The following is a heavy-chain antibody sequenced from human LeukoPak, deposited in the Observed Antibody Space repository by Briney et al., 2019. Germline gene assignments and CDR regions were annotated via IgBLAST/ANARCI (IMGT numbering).Heavy chain of an antibody. CDR3: ARSPRGQQLVRDYYYGMDV. CDR1: GFTFSSYA. J-gene: IGHJ6*02. Sequence: GGSLRLSCAASGFTFSSYAMHWVRQAPGKGLEWVAVISYDGSNKYYADSVKGRFTISRDNSKNTLYLQMNSLRAEDTAVYYCARSPRGQQLVRDYYYGMDVWGQGTTVTVSS. CDR2: ISYDGSNK. V-gene: IGHV3-30-3*01. D-gene: IGHD6-13*01.